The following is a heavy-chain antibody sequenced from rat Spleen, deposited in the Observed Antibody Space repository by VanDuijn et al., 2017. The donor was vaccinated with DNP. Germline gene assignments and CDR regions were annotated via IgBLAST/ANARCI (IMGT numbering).Heavy chain of an antibody. Sequence: EVQLQESGSGLVKPSQSLSLTCSVIGYSITSNYWGWIRKFPGNKMEYIGHISYSGSTNYNPSLKSRISITRDTSKNHFFLHLNSVTPEDTATYYCARWTRYFDYWGQGAMVTVSS. J-gene: IGHJ2*01. CDR1: GYSITSNY. V-gene: IGHV3-1*01. CDR2: ISYSGST. D-gene: IGHD1-7*01. CDR3: ARWTRYFDY.